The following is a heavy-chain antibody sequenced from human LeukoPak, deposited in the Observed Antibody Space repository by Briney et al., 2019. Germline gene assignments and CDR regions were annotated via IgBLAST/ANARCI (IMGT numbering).Heavy chain of an antibody. CDR1: GGTFSTYA. J-gene: IGHJ3*02. V-gene: IGHV1-69*05. Sequence: ASVKVSCKASGGTFSTYAINWVRQAPGQGLEWMGGIIPIFGTANYAQKFQGRVTITTDESASTAYMELSSLRPDDTAVYYCARDGNWNYGPIWGQRTMVTVSS. CDR3: ARDGNWNYGPI. CDR2: IIPIFGTA. D-gene: IGHD1-7*01.